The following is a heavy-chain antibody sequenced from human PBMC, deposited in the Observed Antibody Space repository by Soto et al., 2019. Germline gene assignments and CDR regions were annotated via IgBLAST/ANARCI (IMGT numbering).Heavy chain of an antibody. CDR2: LLRPGRST. D-gene: IGHD3-16*01. Sequence: GSLRLSCAASGFMFSDYAMTWARQAPGKELEWVSGLLRPGRSTYYADSVKGRFAISGDTSANTVYLQMDSLRAEDTAVYYCAKDAIANDGIWLMDSWGQGTVVTVSS. CDR3: AKDAIANDGIWLMDS. V-gene: IGHV3-23*01. J-gene: IGHJ5*02. CDR1: GFMFSDYA.